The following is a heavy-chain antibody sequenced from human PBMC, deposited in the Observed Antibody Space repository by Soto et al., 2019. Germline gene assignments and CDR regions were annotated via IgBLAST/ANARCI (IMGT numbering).Heavy chain of an antibody. V-gene: IGHV3-33*01. CDR3: ARDRAGWFGELLDLLGVCWFDP. D-gene: IGHD3-10*01. Sequence: QVQLVESGGGVVQPGRSLRLSCAASGFTFSSYGMHWVRQAPGKGLEWVAVIWYDGSNKYYADSVKGRFTISRDNSKNTLYLQMNSLRAEDTAVYYWARDRAGWFGELLDLLGVCWFDPWGEGTLVAVSS. J-gene: IGHJ5*02. CDR1: GFTFSSYG. CDR2: IWYDGSNK.